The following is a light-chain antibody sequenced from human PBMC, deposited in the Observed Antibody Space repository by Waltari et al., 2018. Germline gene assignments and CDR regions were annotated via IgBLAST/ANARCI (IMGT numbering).Light chain of an antibody. V-gene: IGKV1-39*01. CDR1: QPIGVN. J-gene: IGKJ2*01. CDR3: QQTYHSKYS. Sequence: DIQMTQFPSSLSASLGDRVTIACRPSQPIGVNLNWYQHKPGKAPSLLISRASTLQRGVPSRFSGSGSGTDFTLTITGLEPEDFATYYCQQTYHSKYSFGQGTKLEI. CDR2: RAS.